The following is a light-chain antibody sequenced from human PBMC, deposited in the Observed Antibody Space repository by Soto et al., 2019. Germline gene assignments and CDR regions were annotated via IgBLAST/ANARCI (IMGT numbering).Light chain of an antibody. CDR1: SSDVGIYNL. J-gene: IGLJ2*01. CDR2: EGS. Sequence: QSALTQPASVSGSPGQSITISCTGTSSDVGIYNLVSWYQQFPGIAPKVIIYEGSKRPSGVSSRFSGSKSGNMASLTISGLQAEDEADYYCCSYAGGSARVVFGGGTKVTVL. V-gene: IGLV2-23*01. CDR3: CSYAGGSARVV.